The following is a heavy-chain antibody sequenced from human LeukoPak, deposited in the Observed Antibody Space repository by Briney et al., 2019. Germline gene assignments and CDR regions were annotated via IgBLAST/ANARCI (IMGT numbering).Heavy chain of an antibody. Sequence: SETLSLTCTVSGGSVSSGSYYWSWIRQPPGKGLEWIGYIYYSGSTNYNPSLKSRVTISVDTSKDQFSLKLSSVTAADTAVYYCATRDGYNYNWFDPWGQGTLVTVSS. CDR3: ATRDGYNYNWFDP. D-gene: IGHD5-24*01. V-gene: IGHV4-61*01. CDR1: GGSVSSGSYY. J-gene: IGHJ5*02. CDR2: IYYSGST.